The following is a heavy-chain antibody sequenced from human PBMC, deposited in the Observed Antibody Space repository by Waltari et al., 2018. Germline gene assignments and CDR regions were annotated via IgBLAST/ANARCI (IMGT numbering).Heavy chain of an antibody. D-gene: IGHD2-2*01. CDR3: TTSSYCGTTTCYQYYGMDV. Sequence: QLRLVQSGAEVKKPGSSVKVSCKAFGGSFSSYSINWVRKAPGQGLEWMGGIIPVFGTANYAQKFQDRLAITADESTSTAYMELSSLRSEDTAAYYCTTSSYCGTTTCYQYYGMDVWGQGTTVTVSS. CDR2: IIPVFGTA. V-gene: IGHV1-69*01. CDR1: GGSFSSYS. J-gene: IGHJ6*02.